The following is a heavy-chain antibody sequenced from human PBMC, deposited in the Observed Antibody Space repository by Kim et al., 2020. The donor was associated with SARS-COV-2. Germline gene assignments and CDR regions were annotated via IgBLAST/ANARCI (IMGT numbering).Heavy chain of an antibody. CDR1: GFTFSTYA. D-gene: IGHD6-25*01. CDR3: AKVTLGGYRGDAWGI. J-gene: IGHJ3*02. V-gene: IGHV3-23*01. CDR2: ISGSGGGN. Sequence: GGSLRLSCAASGFTFSTYAMSWVRQAPGKGLEWVSGISGSGGGNYYADSVKGRFTSSRDNSKNTLYLEMNSLRAEDTALYFCAKVTLGGYRGDAWGIWA.